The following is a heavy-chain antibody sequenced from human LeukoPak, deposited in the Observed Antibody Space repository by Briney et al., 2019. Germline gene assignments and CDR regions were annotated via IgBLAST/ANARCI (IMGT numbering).Heavy chain of an antibody. CDR2: IYSSGSA. CDR1: GGSISSYY. J-gene: IGHJ4*02. V-gene: IGHV4-4*07. CDR3: ARDRCSATSCYTRLDF. D-gene: IGHD2-2*01. Sequence: SETLSLTCTVSGGSISSYYWSWIRQPAGKGLEWIGRIYSSGSANYNPSLESRVTMSVDTSKNQFSLHLTSVTAADTAVYYCARDRCSATSCYTRLDFWGQGTLVTVSS.